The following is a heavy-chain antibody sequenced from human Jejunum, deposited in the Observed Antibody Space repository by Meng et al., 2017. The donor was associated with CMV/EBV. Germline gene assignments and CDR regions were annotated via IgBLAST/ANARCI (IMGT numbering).Heavy chain of an antibody. CDR1: GFPFSNYV. J-gene: IGHJ4*02. CDR3: VREDIVVFDY. CDR2: IKQDGSTT. D-gene: IGHD2-15*01. Sequence: SFAASGFPFSNYVMSWVRPSPGMGQAWVAIIKQDGSTTYYADSVKGRFTISRDNAKNSLYLQMDNLRADDAAVYYCVREDIVVFDYWGQGTLVTVSS. V-gene: IGHV3-7*01.